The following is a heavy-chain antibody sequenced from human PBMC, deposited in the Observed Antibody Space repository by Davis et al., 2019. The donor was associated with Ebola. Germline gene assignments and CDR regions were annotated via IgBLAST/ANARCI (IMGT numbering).Heavy chain of an antibody. CDR1: GGSISSGGYY. V-gene: IGHV4-31*03. Sequence: MPSETLSLTCTVSGGSISSGGYYWSWIRQHPGKGLEWIGYIYYSGSTYYNPSLKSRVTISVDTSKNQFSLKLSSVTAADTAVYYCAREPRTYYYDSSGPNYYYYGMDVWGQGTTVTVSS. CDR3: AREPRTYYYDSSGPNYYYYGMDV. J-gene: IGHJ6*02. CDR2: IYYSGST. D-gene: IGHD3-22*01.